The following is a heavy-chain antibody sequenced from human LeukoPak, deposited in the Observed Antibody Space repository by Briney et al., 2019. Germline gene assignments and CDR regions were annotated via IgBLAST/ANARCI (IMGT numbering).Heavy chain of an antibody. CDR1: GGTFSSYA. D-gene: IGHD2-2*01. Sequence: ASVKVSCKASGGTFSSYAISWVRQAPGQGLEWMGRIIPILGIANYAQKFQGRVTITADKSTSTAYMELSSLRSEDTAVYYCARGGVVPAATPGNYYYMDVWGKGTTVTVSS. J-gene: IGHJ6*03. V-gene: IGHV1-69*04. CDR3: ARGGVVPAATPGNYYYMDV. CDR2: IIPILGIA.